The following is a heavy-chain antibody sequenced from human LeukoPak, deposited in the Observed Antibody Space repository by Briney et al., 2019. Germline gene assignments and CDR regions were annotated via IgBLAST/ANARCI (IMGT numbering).Heavy chain of an antibody. J-gene: IGHJ4*02. CDR2: ISYDGSNK. CDR3: ATFLSSGWPY. V-gene: IGHV3-30*04. D-gene: IGHD6-19*01. Sequence: PGGSLRLSCAASGFTFSSYAMHWVRQAAGKGLEWVAVISYDGSNKYYADSVKGRFTISRDNSKNTLYLQMNSLRAEDTAVYYCATFLSSGWPYWGQGTLVTVSS. CDR1: GFTFSSYA.